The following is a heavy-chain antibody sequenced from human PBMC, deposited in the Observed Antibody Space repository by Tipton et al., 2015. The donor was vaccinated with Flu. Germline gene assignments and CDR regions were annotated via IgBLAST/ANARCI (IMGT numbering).Heavy chain of an antibody. CDR3: ARAWAAAGSA. CDR1: GFTLSGYG. V-gene: IGHV3-7*01. J-gene: IGHJ5*02. CDR2: IKQDGSRK. Sequence: SLRLSCAASGFTLSGYGMHWVRQAPGKGLEWVANIKQDGSRKYYVDSVKGRFIISRDNARNSLYLQMNSLRSEDTALYYCARAWAAAGSAWGQGTLVTVSS. D-gene: IGHD6-13*01.